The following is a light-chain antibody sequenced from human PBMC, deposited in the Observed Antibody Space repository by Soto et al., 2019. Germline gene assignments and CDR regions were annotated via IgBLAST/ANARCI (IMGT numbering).Light chain of an antibody. V-gene: IGLV4-69*01. CDR3: QTWGTGIRV. CDR1: SGHSSYA. Sequence: QLVLTQSPSASASLGASVKLTCTLSSGHSSYAIAWHQQQPEKGPRYLMKLNSDGSHSKGDGIPXRFSGSSSGAERYLTISSLQSEDEADYYCQTWGTGIRVFGGGTKVTVL. J-gene: IGLJ2*01. CDR2: LNSDGSH.